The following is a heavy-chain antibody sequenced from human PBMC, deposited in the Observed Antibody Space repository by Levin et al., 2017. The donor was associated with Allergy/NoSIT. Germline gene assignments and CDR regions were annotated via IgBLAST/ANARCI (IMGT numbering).Heavy chain of an antibody. CDR3: AKEKTTNWYYFDY. CDR2: ISYDGSNK. J-gene: IGHJ4*02. CDR1: GFTFSSYG. D-gene: IGHD4-17*01. Sequence: GGSLRLSCAASGFTFSSYGMHWVRQAPGKGLEWVAVISYDGSNKYYADSVKGRFTISRDNSKNTLYLQMNSLRAEDTAVYYCAKEKTTNWYYFDYWGQGTLVTVSS. V-gene: IGHV3-30*18.